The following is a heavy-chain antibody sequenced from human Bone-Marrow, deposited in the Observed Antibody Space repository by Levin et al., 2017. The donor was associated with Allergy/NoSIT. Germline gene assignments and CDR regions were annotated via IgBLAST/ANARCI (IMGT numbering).Heavy chain of an antibody. J-gene: IGHJ5*02. D-gene: IGHD1-7*01. CDR3: ARMLTGTWEWFDP. CDR2: INPDSGGT. CDR1: GYTFTGYY. Sequence: ASVKVSCKASGYTFTGYYIHWVRQAPGQGLEWMGWINPDSGGTNYAQKFHGRVTMTRDTSISTAYIEVTRLRFDDAAVFFCARMLTGTWEWFDPWGQGTLVTVS. V-gene: IGHV1-2*02.